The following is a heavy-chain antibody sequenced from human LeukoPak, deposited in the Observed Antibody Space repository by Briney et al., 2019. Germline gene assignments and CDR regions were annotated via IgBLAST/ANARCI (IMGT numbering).Heavy chain of an antibody. CDR1: GFTFSSYR. Sequence: GGSLRLSCAASGFTFSSYRMNWVRQAPGKGLEWVSYISSSGRTTYYADSVKGRFTISRDNSKNTLFLQMNSLRAEDTAVYYCAREWLRSGSYDYWGQGTLVTVSS. J-gene: IGHJ4*02. D-gene: IGHD1-26*01. CDR2: ISSSGRTT. CDR3: AREWLRSGSYDY. V-gene: IGHV3-48*01.